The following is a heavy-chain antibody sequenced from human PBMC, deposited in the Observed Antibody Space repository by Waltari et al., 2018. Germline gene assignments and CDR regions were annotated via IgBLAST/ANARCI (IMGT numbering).Heavy chain of an antibody. CDR1: GGTFSSYA. V-gene: IGHV1-69*06. D-gene: IGHD1-26*01. Sequence: QVQLVQSGAEVKKPGSSVKVSCKASGGTFSSYAISWVRQAPGQGLEWMGGIIPIFGTANYAQTFQGSVTIPAHKSTSKAYMELRSLRSEDTAVYYWARGRCSGSYCAHAFDIWGQGTMVTVSS. J-gene: IGHJ3*02. CDR2: IIPIFGTA. CDR3: ARGRCSGSYCAHAFDI.